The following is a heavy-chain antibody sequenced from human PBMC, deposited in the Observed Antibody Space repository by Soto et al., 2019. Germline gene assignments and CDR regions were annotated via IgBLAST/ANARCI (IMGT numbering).Heavy chain of an antibody. V-gene: IGHV1-3*01. CDR1: GYTFTSYA. CDR2: INAGNGNT. CDR3: ALTKYSSSWYADYYYGMHV. J-gene: IGHJ6*01. Sequence: ASVKVSCKASGYTFTSYAMHWVRQAPGQRHEWMGWINAGNGNTKYSQKFQGRVTITRDTSASTAYMELSSLRSEDTAVYYCALTKYSSSWYADYYYGMHVWGKGTTVTVAS. D-gene: IGHD6-13*01.